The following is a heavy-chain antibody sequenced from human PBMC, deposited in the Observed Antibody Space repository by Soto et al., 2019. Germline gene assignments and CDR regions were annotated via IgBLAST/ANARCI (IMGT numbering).Heavy chain of an antibody. V-gene: IGHV3-30*03. J-gene: IGHJ4*02. CDR3: AGSTNWGLYYLDY. Sequence: SLRLSCAASGFTSSSYGMHWVRQAPGKGLEWVAVISYDGSNKYYADSVKGRFTISRDNSKNTLYLQMNSLRAEDTAVYYCAGSTNWGLYYLDYWGLGTLVTVSS. CDR2: ISYDGSNK. D-gene: IGHD7-27*01. CDR1: GFTSSSYG.